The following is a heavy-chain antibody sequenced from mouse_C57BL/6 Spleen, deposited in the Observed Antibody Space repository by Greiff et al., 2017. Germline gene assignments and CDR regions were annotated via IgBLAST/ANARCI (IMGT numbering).Heavy chain of an antibody. CDR2: IWGGGST. CDR1: GFSLTSYG. CDR3: AKRRYYGSSLDY. D-gene: IGHD1-1*01. V-gene: IGHV2-9*01. J-gene: IGHJ2*01. Sequence: VQRVESGPGLVAPSQSLSITCTVSGFSLTSYGVDWVRQPPGTGLEWLGVIWGGGSTNYNSALMSRLSISKNNSKSQVFLTMNSMLNDDTAINYYAKRRYYGSSLDYWGQGTTLTVSS.